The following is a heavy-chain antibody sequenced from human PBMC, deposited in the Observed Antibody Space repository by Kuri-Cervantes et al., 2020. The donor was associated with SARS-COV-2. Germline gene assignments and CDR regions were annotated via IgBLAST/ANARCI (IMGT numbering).Heavy chain of an antibody. V-gene: IGHV3-30*02. D-gene: IGHD7-27*01. CDR1: GFTFSSYG. CDR2: IRYDGSNK. CDR3: ARGELGISDY. Sequence: GGSLRLSCATSGFTFSSYGMHWVRQAPGKGLEWVAFIRYDGSNKYYADSVKGRFTISRDNSKNTLYLQMNSLRAEDTAVYYCARGELGISDYWGQGTLVTVSS. J-gene: IGHJ4*02.